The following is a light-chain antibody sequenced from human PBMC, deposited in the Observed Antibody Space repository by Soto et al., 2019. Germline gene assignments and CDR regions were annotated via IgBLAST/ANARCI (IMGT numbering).Light chain of an antibody. CDR3: RQYNRYPST. CDR2: AAS. J-gene: IGKJ5*01. CDR1: QDIRND. Sequence: DIQMTQSPSFLYASLRDRVTITCRASQDIRNDLGWYQEKQGKAPKRLIYAASNLQSEVPARFSGSGSGTEFTLTISSLQPEDFATYYCRQYNRYPSTFRQGTRREIK. V-gene: IGKV1-17*01.